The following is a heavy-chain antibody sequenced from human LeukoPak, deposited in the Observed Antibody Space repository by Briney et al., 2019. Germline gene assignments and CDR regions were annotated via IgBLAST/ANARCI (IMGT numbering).Heavy chain of an antibody. V-gene: IGHV5-51*01. Sequence: GESLKISCKGSGYSFTSYWIGWVRQMPGKGLEWMGIIYPGDSDTRYSPSFQGQVTISADKSISTAYLQLSSLKASDTAMYYCARQIRGYSYGYYFDYWGQGTLVTVSS. CDR3: ARQIRGYSYGYYFDY. D-gene: IGHD5-18*01. J-gene: IGHJ4*02. CDR1: GYSFTSYW. CDR2: IYPGDSDT.